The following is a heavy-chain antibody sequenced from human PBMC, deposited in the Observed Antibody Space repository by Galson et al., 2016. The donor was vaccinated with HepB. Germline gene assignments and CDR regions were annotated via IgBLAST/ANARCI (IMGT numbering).Heavy chain of an antibody. CDR1: GFSFSNSG. CDR2: ITRSGDST. Sequence: SLRLSCAASGFSFSNSGMSWVRQAPGRGLEWVSGITRSGDSTPYADFVKGRVTISRDTSTNTLYLYMNNLTAGDTAIYYCGRHGGFDYWGQGALVTVSS. CDR3: GRHGGFDY. V-gene: IGHV3-23*01. D-gene: IGHD3-16*01. J-gene: IGHJ4*02.